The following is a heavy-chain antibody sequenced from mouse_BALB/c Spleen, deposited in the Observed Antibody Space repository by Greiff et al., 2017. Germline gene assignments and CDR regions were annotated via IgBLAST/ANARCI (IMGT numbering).Heavy chain of an antibody. Sequence: EVHLVESGGGLVQPGGSRKLSCAASGFTFSSFGMHWVRQAPEKGLEWVAYISSGSSTIYYAATVKGRFTISRDNPNNTLFLQMTSLRSEDTAMYYCARSWLTGRNFDYWGQGTTLTVSS. V-gene: IGHV5-17*02. CDR3: ARSWLTGRNFDY. D-gene: IGHD4-1*01. J-gene: IGHJ2*01. CDR2: ISSGSSTI. CDR1: GFTFSSFG.